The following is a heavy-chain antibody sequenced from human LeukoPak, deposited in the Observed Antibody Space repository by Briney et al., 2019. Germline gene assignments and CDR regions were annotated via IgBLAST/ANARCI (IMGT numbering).Heavy chain of an antibody. CDR2: IYPGDSHT. V-gene: IGHV5-51*01. Sequence: TGESLKISCKGSGYTFTSYWIGWVRQMPGKGLEWMGIIYPGDSHTRYSPPFQGQVTISADKSISTAYLQWSSLKASDTAMYYCARYFCSGDNCRFDCWGQGTLVTVSS. J-gene: IGHJ4*02. D-gene: IGHD2-15*01. CDR3: ARYFCSGDNCRFDC. CDR1: GYTFTSYW.